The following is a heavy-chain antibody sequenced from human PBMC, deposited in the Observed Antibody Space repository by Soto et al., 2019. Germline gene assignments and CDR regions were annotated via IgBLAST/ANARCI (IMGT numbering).Heavy chain of an antibody. CDR2: INPNSGGT. Sequence: QVQLVQSGAEVKKPGASVKVSCKASGYTFTAYYMHCVRQAPGQGLEWMGWINPNSGGTYHAQNFQGRVTMTRDTSTTTAYMELASLRSDDTAVYYCARGGGRGYNELDPWGHGTLVIVSS. V-gene: IGHV1-2*02. CDR3: ARGGGRGYNELDP. J-gene: IGHJ5*02. D-gene: IGHD5-12*01. CDR1: GYTFTAYY.